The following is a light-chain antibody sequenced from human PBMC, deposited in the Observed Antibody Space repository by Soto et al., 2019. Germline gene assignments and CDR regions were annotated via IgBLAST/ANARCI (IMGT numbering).Light chain of an antibody. CDR3: QHYGSSSWT. J-gene: IGKJ1*01. V-gene: IGKV3D-20*01. Sequence: EIVMTQSPATLSVSPGERATLYCRASQSVSSNLAWYQQKPGRAPRVLIYDASTRATGVPDRFSGSGSGTDFTLTISRLEPEDFAVYYCQHYGSSSWTFGQGTKVDIK. CDR2: DAS. CDR1: QSVSSN.